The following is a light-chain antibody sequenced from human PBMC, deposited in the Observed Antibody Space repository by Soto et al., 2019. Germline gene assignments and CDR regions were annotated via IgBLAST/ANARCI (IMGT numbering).Light chain of an antibody. J-gene: IGKJ4*01. CDR3: QQYHNLPLT. V-gene: IGKV1-33*01. Sequence: DIQMTQSPSSLSASVGDRVTITCQASQDLSNYLNWYQQKPGKAPKLLIYEAATLETGVTSRFSGSGSGTDFTFTIRSLQPEDVATYYCQQYHNLPLTFGGGTKVEIK. CDR2: EAA. CDR1: QDLSNY.